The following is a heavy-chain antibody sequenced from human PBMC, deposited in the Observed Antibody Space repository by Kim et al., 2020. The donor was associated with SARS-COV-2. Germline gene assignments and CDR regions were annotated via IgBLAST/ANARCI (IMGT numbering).Heavy chain of an antibody. CDR2: ISSSGSTI. Sequence: GGSLRLSCAASGFTFSSYEMNWVRQAPGKGLEWVSYISSSGSTIYYADSVKGRFTISRDNAKNSLYLQMNSLRAEDTAVYYCARDLYDSSGYYTFGYYYYGMDVWGQGTTVTVSS. CDR1: GFTFSSYE. CDR3: ARDLYDSSGYYTFGYYYYGMDV. J-gene: IGHJ6*02. D-gene: IGHD3-22*01. V-gene: IGHV3-48*03.